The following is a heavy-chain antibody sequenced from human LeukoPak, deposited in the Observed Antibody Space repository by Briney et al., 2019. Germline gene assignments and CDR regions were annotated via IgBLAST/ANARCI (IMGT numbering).Heavy chain of an antibody. D-gene: IGHD4-17*01. V-gene: IGHV4-39*01. CDR2: IIYSGTT. J-gene: IGHJ4*02. Sequence: PSETLSLTCTVSGGSISGSNYYWGWARQSPEKGLEWIGSIIYSGTTHYDPSLRSRVTISVDTSKSQFSLRLTSVTAADTAVYYCARDFGDHRIDYWGQGTLVTVSS. CDR3: ARDFGDHRIDY. CDR1: GGSISGSNYY.